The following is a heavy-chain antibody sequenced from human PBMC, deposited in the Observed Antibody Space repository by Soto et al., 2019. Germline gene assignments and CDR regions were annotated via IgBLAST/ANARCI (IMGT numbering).Heavy chain of an antibody. CDR2: INSDGSST. CDR3: ARGKTTETNFDY. Sequence: EVQLVESGGGLVQPGGSLRLSCAASGFTFSSYWMHWVRQAPGKGLVWVSRINSDGSSTSYADSVKGRFTISRDNAKNTPYLQMNSLRAEDTAVYYCARGKTTETNFDYWGQGTLVTVSS. D-gene: IGHD4-17*01. V-gene: IGHV3-74*01. CDR1: GFTFSSYW. J-gene: IGHJ4*02.